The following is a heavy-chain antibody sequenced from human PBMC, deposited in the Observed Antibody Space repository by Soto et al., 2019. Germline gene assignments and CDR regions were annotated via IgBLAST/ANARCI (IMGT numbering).Heavy chain of an antibody. CDR2: IDPSDSYT. Sequence: GESLKISCPGSGYMFTNYWIHWVRQVSGGGLEWLGRIDPSDSYTKYNPSFQGHVTISHDKSPSTAYLQWSSLRASDTAVYYCASHNFFCGGDCNSSGMDVWGQGTTVTVSS. CDR1: GYMFTNYW. V-gene: IGHV5-10-1*01. J-gene: IGHJ6*02. D-gene: IGHD2-21*02. CDR3: ASHNFFCGGDCNSSGMDV.